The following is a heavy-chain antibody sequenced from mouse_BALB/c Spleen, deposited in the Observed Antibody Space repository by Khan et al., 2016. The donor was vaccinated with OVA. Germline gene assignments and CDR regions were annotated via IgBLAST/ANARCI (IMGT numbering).Heavy chain of an antibody. V-gene: IGHV2-9*02. Sequence: VQLVESGPGLVAPSQSLSITCTVSGFSLTSYGVHWVRQPPGKGLEWLGLIWADRSTNYNSALMYRLTISKDNSKSQVYLKRNSLQAEDTGMYYCSREDYYDSYPHAMDYWGQGISVIVSS. CDR1: GFSLTSYG. J-gene: IGHJ4*01. CDR2: IWADRST. D-gene: IGHD1-1*01. CDR3: SREDYYDSYPHAMDY.